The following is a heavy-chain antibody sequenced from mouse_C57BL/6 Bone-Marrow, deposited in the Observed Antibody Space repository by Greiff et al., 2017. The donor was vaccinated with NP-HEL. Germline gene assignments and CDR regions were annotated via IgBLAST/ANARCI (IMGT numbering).Heavy chain of an antibody. Sequence: QVQLQQPGAELVKPGASVKLSCKASGYTFTSYWMHWVKQRPGQGLEWIGMIHPNSGSTNYNEKFKSKATLTVDKSSSTAYMQLSSLTSEDSAVYYCARFRYGSSYHDWGQGTTLTVSS. CDR2: IHPNSGST. J-gene: IGHJ2*01. D-gene: IGHD1-1*01. V-gene: IGHV1-64*01. CDR1: GYTFTSYW. CDR3: ARFRYGSSYHD.